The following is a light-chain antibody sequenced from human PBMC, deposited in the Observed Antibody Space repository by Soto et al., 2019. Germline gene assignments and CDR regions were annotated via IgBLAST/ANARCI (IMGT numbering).Light chain of an antibody. CDR3: TSYAGDTSLGV. J-gene: IGLJ3*02. V-gene: IGLV2-8*01. CDR2: EVS. Sequence: QSGLTQPPSASGSPGQSVTISCTGTSSDVGGYNYVSWYQQHPGKAPKLMIYEVSKRPSGVPDRFSGSKSGNTASLTVSGLQAEDEADYYCTSYAGDTSLGVLGGGTKVTVL. CDR1: SSDVGGYNY.